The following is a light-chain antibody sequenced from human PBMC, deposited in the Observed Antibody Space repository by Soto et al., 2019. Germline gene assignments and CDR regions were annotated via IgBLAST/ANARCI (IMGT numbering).Light chain of an antibody. CDR2: KAS. CDR3: QHYNSYSEA. Sequence: DIQMTQSPSTLSGSVGDRVTITCGASQTISSWLAWYQQKPGKAPKLLIYKASTLKSGVPSRFSGSGSGTEFTLTISSLQPDDFATYYCQHYNSYSEAFGQGTRLEI. CDR1: QTISSW. J-gene: IGKJ5*01. V-gene: IGKV1-5*03.